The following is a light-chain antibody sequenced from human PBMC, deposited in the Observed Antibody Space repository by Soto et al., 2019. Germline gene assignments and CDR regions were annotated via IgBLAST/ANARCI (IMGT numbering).Light chain of an antibody. CDR1: QSVSSY. V-gene: IGKV3-11*01. CDR3: QQRSNWQT. J-gene: IGKJ5*01. CDR2: DAS. Sequence: DIVLTQVPATLTLSLGERATVSCRASQSVSSYLAWYQQKPGQAPRLLIYDASTRATGIPARFSGSGSGTDFTLTISSLESEDFAVYYCQQRSNWQTFGQGTRLEIK.